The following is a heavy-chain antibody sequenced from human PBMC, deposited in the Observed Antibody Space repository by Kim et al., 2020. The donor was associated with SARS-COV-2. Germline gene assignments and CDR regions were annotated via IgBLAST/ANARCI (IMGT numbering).Heavy chain of an antibody. J-gene: IGHJ4*02. Sequence: ASVKVSCKASGYTFTGYYMHWVRQAPGQGLEWMGWINPNSGGTNYAQKFQGRVTMTRDTSISTAYMELSRLRSDDTAVYYCARLEAPGAAFNYFDYWGQGTLVTVSS. D-gene: IGHD2-15*01. CDR2: INPNSGGT. CDR3: ARLEAPGAAFNYFDY. CDR1: GYTFTGYY. V-gene: IGHV1-2*02.